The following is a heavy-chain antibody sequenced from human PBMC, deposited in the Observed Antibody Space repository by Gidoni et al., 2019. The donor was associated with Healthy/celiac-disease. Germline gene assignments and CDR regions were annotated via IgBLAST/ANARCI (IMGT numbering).Heavy chain of an antibody. CDR3: AREGAWSGSYLGRYYYYGMDV. V-gene: IGHV4-61*01. CDR2: IYYSGST. CDR1: GGSVSSGSYY. D-gene: IGHD1-26*01. Sequence: QVQLQESGPGLVKPSETLSLTCTVSGGSVSSGSYYWSWIRQPPGKGLEWIGYIYYSGSTNYNPSLKSRVTISVDTSKNQFSLKLSSVTAADTAVYYCAREGAWSGSYLGRYYYYGMDVWGQGTTVTVSS. J-gene: IGHJ6*02.